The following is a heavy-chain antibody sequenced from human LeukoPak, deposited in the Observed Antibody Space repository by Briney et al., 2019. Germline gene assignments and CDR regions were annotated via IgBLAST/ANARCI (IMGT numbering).Heavy chain of an antibody. CDR3: ARGNSVVVITKILV. CDR1: GFTFSSYA. V-gene: IGHV3-23*01. J-gene: IGHJ4*02. Sequence: GGSLRLSCAASGFTFSSYAMSWVRQAPGKGLEWVSAISGSGGSTYYTDSVKGRFTISRDNSKNTLYLQMNSLRAEDTAVYYCARGNSVVVITKILVWSQGTLVTVSS. CDR2: ISGSGGST. D-gene: IGHD3-22*01.